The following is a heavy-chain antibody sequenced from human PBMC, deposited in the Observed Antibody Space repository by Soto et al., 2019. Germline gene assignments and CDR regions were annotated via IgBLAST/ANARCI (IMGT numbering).Heavy chain of an antibody. Sequence: GGSLRVYCVGLGVTFSNDKMSWVRQAPGKGLEWVGRIKSKPDGGTIDYPAPVEGRFSISRDDSKNTVYLQMNSLKTEDTAVYYCATGWYFDFWGRGTLVTVSS. CDR2: IKSKPDGGTI. J-gene: IGHJ2*01. CDR1: GVTFSNDK. V-gene: IGHV3-15*01. CDR3: ATGWYFDF.